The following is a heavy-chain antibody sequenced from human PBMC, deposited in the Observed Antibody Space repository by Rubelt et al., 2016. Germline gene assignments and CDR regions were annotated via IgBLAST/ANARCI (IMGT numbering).Heavy chain of an antibody. CDR2: ISGSGGTT. D-gene: IGHD6-19*01. CDR3: AKAGYTSGWFNWFDP. J-gene: IGHJ5*02. V-gene: IGHV3-23*04. Sequence: EVQLVESGGGLVQPGGSLRLSCAASGFTVSTHYMTWVRQAPGKGLEWVSVISGSGGTTYYADSVKGRFTISRDNSKNTLYMQMNGLRAEDTAVYYCAKAGYTSGWFNWFDPWGQGTLVTVSS. CDR1: GFTVSTHY.